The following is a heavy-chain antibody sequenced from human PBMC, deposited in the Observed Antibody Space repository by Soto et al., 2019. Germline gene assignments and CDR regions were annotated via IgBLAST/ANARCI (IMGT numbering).Heavy chain of an antibody. V-gene: IGHV3-33*01. CDR2: LWYDDTIE. Sequence: QVLLVESGGGMVQPGTSLRLSCAASGFTFSSYGLHWVRQAPGKGLESVAVLWYDDTIEYYLDSVKGRFTISRDNSKNTVSLQMNSLRAEDTAVYYCVRGSTYFDYWGQGTLVSVSS. D-gene: IGHD1-26*01. J-gene: IGHJ4*02. CDR3: VRGSTYFDY. CDR1: GFTFSSYG.